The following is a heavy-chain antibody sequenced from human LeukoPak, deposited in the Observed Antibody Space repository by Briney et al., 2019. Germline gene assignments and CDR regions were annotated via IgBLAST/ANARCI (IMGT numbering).Heavy chain of an antibody. CDR1: GYTFSSYA. CDR3: AIHCTGGSCSRSYYFDY. V-gene: IGHV1-3*01. J-gene: IGHJ4*02. CDR2: INAGNGNT. D-gene: IGHD2-15*01. Sequence: ASVKVSCKASGYTFSSYAMHWVRQAPGQRLEWMGWINAGNGNTKYSQKFQDRVTITRDTSAGTAYMELSSLRSEDTAVYYCAIHCTGGSCSRSYYFDYWGQGTLATVSS.